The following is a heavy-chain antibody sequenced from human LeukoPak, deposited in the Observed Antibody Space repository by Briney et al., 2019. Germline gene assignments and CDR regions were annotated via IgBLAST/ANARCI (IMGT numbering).Heavy chain of an antibody. CDR3: ARGRDHNKVGY. D-gene: IGHD1-26*01. CDR2: IHFTGSI. Sequence: SEALSLTCTVSGVSVSSGMYYWTWIRQHPGRGLECIGFIHFTGSIHYNPSLESRATISVDASDNQFSLRLKSVTAADTAVYYCARGRDHNKVGYRGQGKLVTVSS. CDR1: GVSVSSGMYY. V-gene: IGHV4-31*03. J-gene: IGHJ4*02.